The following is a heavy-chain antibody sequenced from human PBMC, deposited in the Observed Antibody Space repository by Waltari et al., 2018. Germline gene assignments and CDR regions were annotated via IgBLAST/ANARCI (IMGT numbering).Heavy chain of an antibody. V-gene: IGHV3-23*01. D-gene: IGHD6-19*01. Sequence: EVQLLESGGGLVQPGGSLRLSCAASGFTFSSYAMSWVRQAPGKGLEWVSAISGSGGRTYYADSVKGRFTISRDNSKNTLYLQMNSLRAEDTAVYYCARAYSSGWSLYFDYWGQGTLVTVSS. CDR2: ISGSGGRT. J-gene: IGHJ4*02. CDR3: ARAYSSGWSLYFDY. CDR1: GFTFSSYA.